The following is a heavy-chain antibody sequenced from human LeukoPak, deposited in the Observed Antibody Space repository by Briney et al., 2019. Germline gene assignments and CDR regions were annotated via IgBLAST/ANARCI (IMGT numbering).Heavy chain of an antibody. CDR1: GYSFTSYW. J-gene: IGHJ4*02. CDR3: ARQVYDILTGYQDYFDY. Sequence: GESLKISCKGSGYSFTSYWIGWVRQMPGKGLEWMGIIYPGDSDTRCSPSFQGQVTISADKSISTAYLQWSSLKASDTAMYYCARQVYDILTGYQDYFDYWGQGTLVAVSS. D-gene: IGHD3-9*01. CDR2: IYPGDSDT. V-gene: IGHV5-51*01.